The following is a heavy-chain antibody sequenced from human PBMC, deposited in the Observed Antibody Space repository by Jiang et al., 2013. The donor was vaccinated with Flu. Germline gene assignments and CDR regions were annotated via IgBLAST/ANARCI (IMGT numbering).Heavy chain of an antibody. CDR2: FDPEDGET. D-gene: IGHD2-21*02. J-gene: IGHJ5*02. V-gene: IGHV1-24*01. CDR3: ATASHIVVVTAMWSWFDP. CDR1: GYTLTELS. Sequence: GAEVKKPGASVKVSCKVSGYTLTELSMHWVRQAPGKGLEWMGGFDPEDGETIYAQKFQGRVTMTEDTSTDTAYMELSSLRSEDTAVYYCATASHIVVVTAMWSWFDPWGQGTLVTVSS.